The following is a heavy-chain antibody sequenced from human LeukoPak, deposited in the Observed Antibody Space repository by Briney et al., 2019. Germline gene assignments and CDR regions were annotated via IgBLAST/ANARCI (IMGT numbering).Heavy chain of an antibody. V-gene: IGHV3-48*03. Sequence: GGSLRLSCTASGFTISGYEMNWVRQAPGKGLEWVSYISSGGSTTYYADSVKGRFTISRDNAKNSLYLQMTSLRAEDTAVHHCASFSDYWGQGILVTVSS. CDR1: GFTISGYE. J-gene: IGHJ4*02. CDR3: ASFSDY. CDR2: ISSGGSTT.